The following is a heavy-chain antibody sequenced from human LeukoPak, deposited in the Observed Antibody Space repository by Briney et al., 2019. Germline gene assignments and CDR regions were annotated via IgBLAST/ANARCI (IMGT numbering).Heavy chain of an antibody. D-gene: IGHD5-12*01. CDR1: GFTFSTYW. CDR2: IKPDGSET. V-gene: IGHV3-7*05. CDR3: ARGGYYYYF. J-gene: IGHJ4*02. Sequence: GGSLRLSCAASGFTFSTYWMSWVRQAPGKGLEWVANIKPDGSETYYVDSVKGRFTISRDNAENSLYVQMNSLRVEDTAVYYCARGGYYYYFWGQGTLVTVSS.